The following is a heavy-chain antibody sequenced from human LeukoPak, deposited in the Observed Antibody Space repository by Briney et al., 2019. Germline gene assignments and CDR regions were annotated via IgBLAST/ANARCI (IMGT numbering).Heavy chain of an antibody. D-gene: IGHD1-26*01. V-gene: IGHV3-48*02. Sequence: SGGSLRLSCATSGFTFSTYSMNWVRQAPGKGLEWVSYISSSSSTITYADSVKGRFTISRDNAKNSLYLQMNSPRDEDTAVYYCARDVKVGASPFGYWGQGTLVTVSS. CDR2: ISSSSSTI. CDR3: ARDVKVGASPFGY. J-gene: IGHJ4*02. CDR1: GFTFSTYS.